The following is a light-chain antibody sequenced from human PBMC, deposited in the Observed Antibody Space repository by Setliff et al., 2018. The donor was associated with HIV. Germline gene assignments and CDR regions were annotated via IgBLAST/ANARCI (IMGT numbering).Light chain of an antibody. Sequence: QSALTQPPSASGSPGQSVTISCTGTSGDVGGYNYVSWYQQHPGKAPKLMIYQVNKRPSGVSNRFSGSKSGNTASLTISGLQAEDETDYYCCSYAGTNTYVFGTGTKVTVL. CDR3: CSYAGTNTYV. CDR1: SGDVGGYNY. CDR2: QVN. V-gene: IGLV2-8*01. J-gene: IGLJ1*01.